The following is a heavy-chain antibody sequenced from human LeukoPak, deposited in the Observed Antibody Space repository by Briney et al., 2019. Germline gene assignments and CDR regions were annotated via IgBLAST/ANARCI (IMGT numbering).Heavy chain of an antibody. CDR2: IYYSGSP. CDR3: ATWRTAKTGFDY. J-gene: IGHJ4*02. D-gene: IGHD1-1*01. Sequence: SETLSLTCSVSGGSISSNNYYWGWIRQPPGKGLEWIGSIYYSGSPYYNPSLKSRVTISVDTSKNQFSLRLRSVTAADTAVYYCATWRTAKTGFDYWGQGTLVTVSS. V-gene: IGHV4-39*01. CDR1: GGSISSNNYY.